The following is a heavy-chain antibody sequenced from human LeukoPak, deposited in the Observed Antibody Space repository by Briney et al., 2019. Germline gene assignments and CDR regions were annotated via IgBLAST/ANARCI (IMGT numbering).Heavy chain of an antibody. J-gene: IGHJ4*02. CDR2: ISWNSGSI. Sequence: GGSLRLSCAASGFTFSSYGMHWVRQAPGKGLEWVSGISWNSGSIGYADSVKGRFTISRDNAKNSLYLQMNSLRAEDTALYYCAKASARRTRSSPLNFDYWGQGTLVTVSS. V-gene: IGHV3-9*01. D-gene: IGHD6-13*01. CDR1: GFTFSSYG. CDR3: AKASARRTRSSPLNFDY.